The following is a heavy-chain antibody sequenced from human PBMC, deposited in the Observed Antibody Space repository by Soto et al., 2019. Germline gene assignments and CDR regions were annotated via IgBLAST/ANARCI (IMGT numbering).Heavy chain of an antibody. Sequence: PGGSLRLSCAASGVTFSSYWMHWVRQAPGKGLVWVSRINSDGSSTSYADSVKGRFTISRDNAKNTLYLQMNSLRVEDTAVYYCARGGSLNWYFDLWGRGTLVTVSS. V-gene: IGHV3-74*01. CDR1: GVTFSSYW. CDR2: INSDGSST. D-gene: IGHD1-26*01. J-gene: IGHJ2*01. CDR3: ARGGSLNWYFDL.